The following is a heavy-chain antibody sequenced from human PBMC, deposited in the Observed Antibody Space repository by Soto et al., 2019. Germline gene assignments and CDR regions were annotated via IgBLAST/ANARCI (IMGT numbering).Heavy chain of an antibody. CDR2: ISSSSSYI. CDR3: ARGSGSGSYNAGDFDY. V-gene: IGHV3-21*01. J-gene: IGHJ4*02. D-gene: IGHD1-26*01. Sequence: GGSLRLSCAASGFTFSSYSMNWVRQAPGKGLEWVSSISSSSSYIYYADSVKGRFTISRDNAKNSLYLQMNSLRAEDTAVYYCARGSGSGSYNAGDFDYWGQGTLVTVSS. CDR1: GFTFSSYS.